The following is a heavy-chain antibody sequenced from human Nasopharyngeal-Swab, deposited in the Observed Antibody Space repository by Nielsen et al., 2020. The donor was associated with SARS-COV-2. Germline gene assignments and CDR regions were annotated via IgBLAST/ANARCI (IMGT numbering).Heavy chain of an antibody. Sequence: RQAPGKGLEWIGEINHSGSTNYNPSLKSRVTISVDTSKNQFSLKLSSVTAADTAVYYCARDQDYSSSPSTWFDPWGQGTLVTVSS. CDR3: ARDQDYSSSPSTWFDP. J-gene: IGHJ5*02. D-gene: IGHD6-6*01. CDR2: INHSGST. V-gene: IGHV4-34*01.